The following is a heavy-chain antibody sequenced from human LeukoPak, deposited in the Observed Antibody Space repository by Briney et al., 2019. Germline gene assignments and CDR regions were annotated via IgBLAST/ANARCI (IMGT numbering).Heavy chain of an antibody. CDR3: ARELRGYSYGSVDY. V-gene: IGHV4-34*01. D-gene: IGHD5-18*01. J-gene: IGHJ4*02. CDR2: INHSGST. Sequence: EPSETLSLTCAVYGGSFSGYYWSWIRQPPGKGLEWIGEINHSGSTNYNPSLKSRVTISVDTSKNQFSLKLSSVTAADTAVYYCARELRGYSYGSVDYWGQGTLVTVSS. CDR1: GGSFSGYY.